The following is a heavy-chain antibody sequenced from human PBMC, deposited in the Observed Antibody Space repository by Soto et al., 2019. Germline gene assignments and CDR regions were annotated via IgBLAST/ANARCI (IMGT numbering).Heavy chain of an antibody. V-gene: IGHV3-23*01. CDR3: TKGGHLDY. J-gene: IGHJ4*02. CDR2: IRGSDGST. D-gene: IGHD3-10*01. Sequence: GGSLRLSCAASGFPFSSYDMSWVRQAPGEGLDWVSVIRGSDGSTYYANSVKGRFTISRDNSKNTLFLQMNSLRAEDTAIYYCTKGGHLDYWGTGTLVTVSS. CDR1: GFPFSSYD.